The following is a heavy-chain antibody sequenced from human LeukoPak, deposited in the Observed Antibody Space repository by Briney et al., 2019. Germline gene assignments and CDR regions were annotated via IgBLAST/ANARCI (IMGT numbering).Heavy chain of an antibody. D-gene: IGHD3-10*01. CDR2: ISGSGGST. CDR3: AKERSAYYGSGSYIYYFDY. V-gene: IGHV3-23*01. Sequence: GGSLRLSCAASGFTFSSYGMSWVRQAPGKGLEWASAISGSGGSTYYADSVKGRFTISRDNSKNTLYLQMNSLRAEDTAVYYCAKERSAYYGSGSYIYYFDYWGQGTLVTVSS. CDR1: GFTFSSYG. J-gene: IGHJ4*02.